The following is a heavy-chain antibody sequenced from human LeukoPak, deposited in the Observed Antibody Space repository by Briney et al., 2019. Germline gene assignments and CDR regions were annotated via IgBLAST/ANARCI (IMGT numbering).Heavy chain of an antibody. CDR1: GGSISSYY. D-gene: IGHD6-13*01. V-gene: IGHV4-59*08. Sequence: NPSETLSLTCTVSGGSISSYYWSWLRQPAGKGLEWIGYIYYSGSTNYNPSLKSRVTISVDTSKNQSSLKLSSVTAADTAVYYCARHDARHTAAAADYWGQGTLVTVSS. CDR2: IYYSGST. CDR3: ARHDARHTAAAADY. J-gene: IGHJ4*02.